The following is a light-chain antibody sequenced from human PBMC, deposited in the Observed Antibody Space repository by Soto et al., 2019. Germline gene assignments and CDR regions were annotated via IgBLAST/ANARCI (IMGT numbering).Light chain of an antibody. Sequence: DSQVIQFPSSLSASVGGRCTITCRASQTISTYLNWYQQQSGKAPKLLIYSASTLQSRVPSRLSGSGSGTDFTFTISSPQPEDTATYYCQQYENLPTFGQGTRLEIK. J-gene: IGKJ5*01. V-gene: IGKV1-33*01. CDR3: QQYENLPT. CDR1: QTISTY. CDR2: SAS.